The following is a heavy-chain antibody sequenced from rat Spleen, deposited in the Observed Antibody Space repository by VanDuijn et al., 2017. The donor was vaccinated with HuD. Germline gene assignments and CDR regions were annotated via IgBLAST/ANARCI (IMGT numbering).Heavy chain of an antibody. CDR1: GFTFSSFP. D-gene: IGHD1-3*01. V-gene: IGHV5-46*01. J-gene: IGHJ2*01. CDR2: ISTSGGST. Sequence: EVQLVESGGGLVQPGRSMKLSCAASGFTFSSFPMAWVRQAPTKGLEWVATISTSGGSTYYRDSVKGRFTISRDNAKSTLYLQMNSLRSEDTATYYCTREGRTTVAFFDYWGQGVMVTVSS. CDR3: TREGRTTVAFFDY.